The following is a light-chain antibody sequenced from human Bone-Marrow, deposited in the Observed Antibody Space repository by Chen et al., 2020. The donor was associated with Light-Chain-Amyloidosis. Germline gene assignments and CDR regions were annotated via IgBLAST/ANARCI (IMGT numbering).Light chain of an antibody. CDR2: DDS. Sequence: SYVLTQPSSVSVAPGQTATIACGGNNIGSTSVPWYQQTPGQAPLLVVYDDSDRPSGIPERLSGSNSGNTATLTISRVEAGDEADYYCQVWDRSSDRTVFGGGTKLTVL. CDR1: NIGSTS. V-gene: IGLV3-21*02. J-gene: IGLJ3*02. CDR3: QVWDRSSDRTV.